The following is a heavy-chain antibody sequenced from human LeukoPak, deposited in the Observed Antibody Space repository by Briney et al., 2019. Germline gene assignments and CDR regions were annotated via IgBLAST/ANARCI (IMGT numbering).Heavy chain of an antibody. D-gene: IGHD2-2*01. Sequence: ASVKVSCKVSGYTLTELSMHWVRQAPGKGLEWMGGFDPEDGETIYAQKFQGRVTMTEDTSTDTAYMELSSLRSEDTAVYYCATDRYCSSTSRPDMDVWGKGTTVTVSS. J-gene: IGHJ6*03. V-gene: IGHV1-24*01. CDR3: ATDRYCSSTSRPDMDV. CDR1: GYTLTELS. CDR2: FDPEDGET.